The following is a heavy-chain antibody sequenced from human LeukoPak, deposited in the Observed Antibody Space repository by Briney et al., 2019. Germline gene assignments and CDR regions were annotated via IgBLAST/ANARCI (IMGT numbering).Heavy chain of an antibody. CDR1: GFTFSSYA. CDR2: ISGSGGST. CDR3: AKEVVGYCSSTSCLNWFDP. J-gene: IGHJ5*02. Sequence: PGGSLRLSCAASGFTFSSYAMSWVRQAPGKGLEWVSAISGSGGSTYYADSVKGRFTISRDNSKNTLYLQMNSLRAEDTAVYCRAKEVVGYCSSTSCLNWFDPWGQGTLVTVSS. D-gene: IGHD2-2*01. V-gene: IGHV3-23*01.